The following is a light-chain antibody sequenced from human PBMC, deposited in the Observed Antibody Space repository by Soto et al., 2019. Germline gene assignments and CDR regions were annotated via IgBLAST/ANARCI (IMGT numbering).Light chain of an antibody. Sequence: EIVLTQSPATLSLSPGERATLSCRASQSVSSYLAWYQQKPGQAPRLLIYDASNRATGIPARFSGSGSGTDFTLTISSLETEDFAVYYCQQRSNCPPITFGQGTRLEIK. V-gene: IGKV3-11*01. CDR3: QQRSNCPPIT. CDR1: QSVSSY. CDR2: DAS. J-gene: IGKJ5*01.